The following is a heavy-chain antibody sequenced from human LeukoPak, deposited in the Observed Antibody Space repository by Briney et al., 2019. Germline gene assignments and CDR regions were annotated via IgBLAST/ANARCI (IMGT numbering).Heavy chain of an antibody. D-gene: IGHD5-18*01. CDR1: GFTFSSYA. J-gene: IGHJ3*02. V-gene: IGHV3-64*01. CDR3: ARDKTAVVTRAFDI. CDR2: ISSNGGST. Sequence: GGSLRLSCAASGFTFSSYAMHWVSQAPGKGLEYVLAISSNGGSTYYANSVRGRFTISRDNSKNTLYLQMGSLRAEDMAVCYGARDKTAVVTRAFDIWGQGTMVTVSS.